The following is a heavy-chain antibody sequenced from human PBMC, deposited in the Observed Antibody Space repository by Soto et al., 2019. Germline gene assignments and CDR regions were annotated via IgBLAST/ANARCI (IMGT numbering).Heavy chain of an antibody. CDR3: ARQGSNGAYYYYGMDV. J-gene: IGHJ6*02. CDR1: GHSFTSYW. D-gene: IGHD2-8*01. CDR2: IYPGDSDT. V-gene: IGHV5-51*01. Sequence: GESLKISCKGSGHSFTSYWIGWVRQMPGKGLEWMGIIYPGDSDTRYSPSFQGQVTFSVDKSTSTAYLQWSSLKASDTAMYYCARQGSNGAYYYYGMDVWGQGTTVTVSS.